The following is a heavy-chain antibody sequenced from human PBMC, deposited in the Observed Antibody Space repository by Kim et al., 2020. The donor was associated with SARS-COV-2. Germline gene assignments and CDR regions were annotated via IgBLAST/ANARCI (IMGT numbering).Heavy chain of an antibody. V-gene: IGHV1-46*01. D-gene: IGHD3-22*01. CDR3: ARGVLDDSSGYYSLYNWFDP. J-gene: IGHJ5*02. CDR1: GYTFTSYY. CDR2: INPSGGST. Sequence: ASVKVSCKASGYTFTSYYMHWVRQAPGQGLEWMGIINPSGGSTSYAQKFQGRVTMTRDTSTSTVYMELSSLRSEDTAVYYCARGVLDDSSGYYSLYNWFDPWGQGTLVTVSS.